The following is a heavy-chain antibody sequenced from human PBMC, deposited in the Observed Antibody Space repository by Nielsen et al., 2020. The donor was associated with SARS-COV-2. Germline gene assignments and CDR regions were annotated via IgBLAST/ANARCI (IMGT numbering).Heavy chain of an antibody. CDR3: AREGITMVRGVINPYYGMDV. CDR2: ISAYNGNT. V-gene: IGHV1-18*01. Sequence: WVRQAPGQGLEWMGWISAYNGNTNYAQKVQGRVTMTTDTSTSTAYMELRSLRSDDTAVYYCAREGITMVRGVINPYYGMDVWGQGTTVTVSS. D-gene: IGHD3-10*01. J-gene: IGHJ6*02.